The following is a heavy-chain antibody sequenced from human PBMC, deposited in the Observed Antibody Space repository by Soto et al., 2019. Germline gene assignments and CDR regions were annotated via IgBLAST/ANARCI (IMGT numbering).Heavy chain of an antibody. CDR2: ISAYNGNT. V-gene: IGHV1-18*01. D-gene: IGHD6-13*01. CDR3: ARVEVSTAAAVPYYYYYYYMDV. Sequence: QVQLVQSGAEVKKPGASVKVSCKASGYTFTSYGISWVRQAPGQGLEWMGWISAYNGNTNYAQKLQGRVTMTTDTSTSTAYMELRSLRSDDTAVYYCARVEVSTAAAVPYYYYYYYMDVWGKGTTVTVSS. J-gene: IGHJ6*03. CDR1: GYTFTSYG.